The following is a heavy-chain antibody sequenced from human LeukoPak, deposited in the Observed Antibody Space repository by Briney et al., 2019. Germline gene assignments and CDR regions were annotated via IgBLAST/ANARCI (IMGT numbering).Heavy chain of an antibody. V-gene: IGHV3-7*04. CDR3: VRGVDV. Sequence: GGSLRLSCAASGFTFSSYWVSWVRQAPGKGLEWVADINEDGSQKDYVDSVKGRFTISRDNAKNSLYLQMNSLRAEDTALYYCVRGVDVWGQGTTVAVSS. CDR2: INEDGSQK. CDR1: GFTFSSYW. J-gene: IGHJ6*02.